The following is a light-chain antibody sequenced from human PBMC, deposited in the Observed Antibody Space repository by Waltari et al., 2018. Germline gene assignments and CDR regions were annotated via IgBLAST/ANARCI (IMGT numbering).Light chain of an antibody. CDR2: TNE. CDR3: AAWDDSLNGRV. CDR1: SSNIGRNG. Sequence: QSVVTQPPSVSGTPGQGVTVSCSGSSSNIGRNGVCWYQQVPGTAPKLLIHTNEQRPSGVHERFSGSKSGTSASRAISGLQSEDEAHYYCAAWDDSLNGRVFGGGTKVTVL. V-gene: IGLV1-44*01. J-gene: IGLJ2*01.